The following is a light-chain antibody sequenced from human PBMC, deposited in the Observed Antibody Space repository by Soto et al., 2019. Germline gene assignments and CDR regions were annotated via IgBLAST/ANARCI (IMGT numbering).Light chain of an antibody. J-gene: IGLJ2*01. V-gene: IGLV2-14*01. CDR3: TSYTSTSTFVV. CDR2: EVS. CDR1: SSDVGGYNY. Sequence: QSVLTQPASVSGSPGQSITISCTGTSSDVGGYNYVSWFQQHPGKAPKLMIYEVSNRPSGVSNRFSGSKSGYTASLTISGLQVEDEADYYCTSYTSTSTFVVFGGGTKLTVL.